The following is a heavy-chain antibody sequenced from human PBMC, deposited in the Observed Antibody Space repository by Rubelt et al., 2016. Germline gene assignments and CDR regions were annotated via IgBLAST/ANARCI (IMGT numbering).Heavy chain of an antibody. CDR2: IKADDSEI. D-gene: IGHD5-12*01. CDR1: GGSFSGFY. V-gene: IGHV3-7*01. Sequence: VQLQQWGAGLLKPSETLSLTCAVYGGSFSGFYWSWIRQPPGKGLEWLANIKADDSEIYYEVSLEGRFTISRDNAKNSLFLQRNSLGVEDTAVYYRARSGLPWAFDYWGLGTLVTVSS. J-gene: IGHJ4*02. CDR3: ARSGLPWAFDY.